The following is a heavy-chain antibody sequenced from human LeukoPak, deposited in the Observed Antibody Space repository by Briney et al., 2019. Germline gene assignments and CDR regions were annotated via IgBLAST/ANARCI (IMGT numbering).Heavy chain of an antibody. CDR2: SIPIFGTA. D-gene: IGHD3-22*01. CDR3: ARVKTMIIVVSLFDY. J-gene: IGHJ4*02. CDR1: GGTFSSHA. Sequence: SVKVSCKASGGTFSSHAISWVRQAPGQGLEWMGGSIPIFGTANYAQKFQGRVTITADKSTSTAYMELSRLRSDDTAVYYCARVKTMIIVVSLFDYWGQGTLVTVSS. V-gene: IGHV1-69*06.